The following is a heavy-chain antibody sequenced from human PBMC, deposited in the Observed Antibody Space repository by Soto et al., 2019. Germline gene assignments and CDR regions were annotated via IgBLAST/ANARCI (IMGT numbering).Heavy chain of an antibody. J-gene: IGHJ4*02. CDR3: ARMVVKTARGYLAC. CDR2: IYPGDSDT. CDR1: GHSFTSNW. Sequence: PGESLKSSCKGSGHSFTSNWIGWVRQMPGKGLEWMGIIYPGDSDTRYSPSFQGQVPTSADKSISTAYLQWSSLKASDTAMYYCARMVVKTARGYLACWGQGTLVTVSS. D-gene: IGHD3-10*01. V-gene: IGHV5-51*01.